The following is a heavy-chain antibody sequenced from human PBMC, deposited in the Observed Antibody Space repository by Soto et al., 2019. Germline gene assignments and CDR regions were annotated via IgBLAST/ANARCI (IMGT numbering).Heavy chain of an antibody. Sequence: ASVKVSCKASGYTFTSYAMHWVRQAPGQRLEWMGWINAGNGNTKYSQKFQGRVTITRDTSASTAYMELSSLRSEDTAVYYGARVMEDIVVVPADDAFDIWGQGTMVTVSS. CDR3: ARVMEDIVVVPADDAFDI. V-gene: IGHV1-3*01. CDR1: GYTFTSYA. J-gene: IGHJ3*02. D-gene: IGHD2-2*01. CDR2: INAGNGNT.